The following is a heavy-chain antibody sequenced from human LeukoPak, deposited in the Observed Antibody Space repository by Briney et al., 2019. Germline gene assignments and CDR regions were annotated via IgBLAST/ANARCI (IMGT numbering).Heavy chain of an antibody. CDR2: IYYSGNT. Sequence: PSETLSLTCTVSGGSISSYYWSWIRQPPGKGLEWIGNIYYSGNTYYSPSLKSRVTISVDTSKNQFSLNLSSVTAADTAVYYCARESYYDSSGYSHDAFDIWGQGTMVTVSS. CDR3: ARESYYDSSGYSHDAFDI. J-gene: IGHJ3*02. D-gene: IGHD3-22*01. CDR1: GGSISSYY. V-gene: IGHV4-59*12.